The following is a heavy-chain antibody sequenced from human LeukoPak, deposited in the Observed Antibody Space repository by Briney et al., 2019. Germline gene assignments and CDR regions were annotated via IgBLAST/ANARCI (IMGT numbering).Heavy chain of an antibody. V-gene: IGHV4-34*01. CDR3: ARHGVLLWFGESNWFDP. CDR1: GGSFSGYY. Sequence: SETLSLTCAVYGGSFSGYYWSWIRQPPGKGREWIGEINHSGSTNYNPSLKSRVTISVDTSKNQFSLKLSSVTAADTAVYYCARHGVLLWFGESNWFDPWGQGTLVTVSS. CDR2: INHSGST. D-gene: IGHD3-10*01. J-gene: IGHJ5*02.